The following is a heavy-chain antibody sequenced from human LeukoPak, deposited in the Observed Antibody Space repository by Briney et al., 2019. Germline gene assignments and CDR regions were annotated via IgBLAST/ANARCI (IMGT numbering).Heavy chain of an antibody. D-gene: IGHD3-22*01. V-gene: IGHV3-48*04. CDR3: ARDSTYYYDSSGYPPDY. CDR2: ISSASNTI. Sequence: GESLRLSCAASGFTFSSYSMNWVRQAPGKGLEWVSYISSASNTIYYADSVKGRFTISRDNAKNSLYLQMNSLRAEDTAVYYCARDSTYYYDSSGYPPDYWGQGTLVTVSS. CDR1: GFTFSSYS. J-gene: IGHJ4*02.